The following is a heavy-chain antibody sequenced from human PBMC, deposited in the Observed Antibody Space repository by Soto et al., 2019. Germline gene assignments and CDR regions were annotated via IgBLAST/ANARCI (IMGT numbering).Heavy chain of an antibody. CDR2: SHESGNT. D-gene: IGHD6-13*01. CDR1: GVSISSHEW. CDR3: ATKGSSGFY. V-gene: IGHV4-4*02. J-gene: IGHJ4*02. Sequence: QVQLQESGPGLVKPSGTLSLTCVVSGVSISSHEWWTWVRQPPGKGLEWIGESHESGNTNYNSSRGSRVTISVDKSKNQFSLKLSSVTVADTAVYYCATKGSSGFYWGQGTLVTVSS.